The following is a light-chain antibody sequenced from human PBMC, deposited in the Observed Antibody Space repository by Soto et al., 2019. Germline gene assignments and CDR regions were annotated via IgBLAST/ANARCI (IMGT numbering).Light chain of an antibody. CDR3: SSYTGSRTLYV. CDR2: DVT. Sequence: QSVLTQPASVSGSPGQSITISCTGASSDVGNYIYVSWYQQHPGKAPKLILYDVTDRSSGGSNRFSGSKSGNTASLTISGRLAEDEADYYCSSYTGSRTLYVFGTGTKVT. CDR1: SSDVGNYIY. J-gene: IGLJ1*01. V-gene: IGLV2-14*01.